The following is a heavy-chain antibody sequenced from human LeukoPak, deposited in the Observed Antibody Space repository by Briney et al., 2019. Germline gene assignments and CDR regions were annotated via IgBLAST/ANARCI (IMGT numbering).Heavy chain of an antibody. V-gene: IGHV1-69*13. D-gene: IGHD6-13*01. Sequence: SVKVSCKVSGYTLTELSMHWVRQAPGKGLEWMGGIIPIFGTANYAQKFQGRVTITADESTSTAYMELSSLRSEDTAVYYCARGHSQQLDGAYFDYWGQGTLVTVSS. J-gene: IGHJ4*02. CDR2: IIPIFGTA. CDR1: GYTLTELS. CDR3: ARGHSQQLDGAYFDY.